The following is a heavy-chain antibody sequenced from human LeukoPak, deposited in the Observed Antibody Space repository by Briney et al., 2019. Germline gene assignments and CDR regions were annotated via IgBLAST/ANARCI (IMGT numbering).Heavy chain of an antibody. Sequence: LGGSLRLSCAASGFTLSSYSMNGARQAPGKGREGVSYISSSSSTIYYADSVKGRFTISRDNAKNSLYLQMNSLRAEDTAVYYCARGGMVRGVKDFDYWGQGTLVTVSS. CDR3: ARGGMVRGVKDFDY. V-gene: IGHV3-48*04. J-gene: IGHJ4*02. D-gene: IGHD3-10*01. CDR2: ISSSSSTI. CDR1: GFTLSSYS.